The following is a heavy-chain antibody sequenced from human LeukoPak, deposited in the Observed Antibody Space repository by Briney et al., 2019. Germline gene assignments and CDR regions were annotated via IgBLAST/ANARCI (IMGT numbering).Heavy chain of an antibody. D-gene: IGHD3-10*01. J-gene: IGHJ4*02. CDR2: INHSGST. Sequence: SGTLSLTCAVYGGSFSGYYWSWIRQPPGKGLEWIGEINHSGSTNYNPSLKSRVTISVDTSKNQFSLKLSSVTAADTAVYYCARDTELATDYWGQGTLVTVSS. CDR3: ARDTELATDY. V-gene: IGHV4-34*01. CDR1: GGSFSGYY.